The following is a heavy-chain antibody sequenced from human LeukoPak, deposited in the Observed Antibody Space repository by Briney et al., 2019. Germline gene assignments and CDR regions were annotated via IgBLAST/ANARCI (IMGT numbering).Heavy chain of an antibody. J-gene: IGHJ3*02. CDR2: ISWNSGSI. D-gene: IGHD6-19*01. Sequence: GGSLRLSCAASGFTFDDYAMHWVRQAPGKGLEWVSGISWNSGSIGYADSVKGRFTISRDNAKNSLYLQMNSLRAEDTALYYCAKDRSSGWYTGAFDIWGQGTMVTVSS. V-gene: IGHV3-9*01. CDR1: GFTFDDYA. CDR3: AKDRSSGWYTGAFDI.